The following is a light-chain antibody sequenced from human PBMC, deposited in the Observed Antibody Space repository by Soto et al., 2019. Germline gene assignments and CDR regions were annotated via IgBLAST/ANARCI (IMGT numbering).Light chain of an antibody. J-gene: IGKJ4*01. CDR2: DAS. CDR1: QSVSSY. CDR3: QQRSKWPST. V-gene: IGKV3-11*01. Sequence: EIVLTQSPVTLSLSPGERATLSCRASQSVSSYLAWYQQKPGQAPRLLIYDASTRATGIPARFSGSGSGTDFTLTISSLEPEDFAVYYCQQRSKWPSTFGGGTKVEIK.